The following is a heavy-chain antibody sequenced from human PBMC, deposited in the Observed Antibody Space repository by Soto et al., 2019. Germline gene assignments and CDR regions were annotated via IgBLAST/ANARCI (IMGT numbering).Heavy chain of an antibody. CDR3: AGSSYYHNSGMDV. Sequence: QLQLQESGSGLVKPSQTLSLTCAVSGGSISSGGYSWSWIRQPPGKGPEWIGYIYHSGSTYYNPSLKSLVTISVDRSKNQFALKLSSVTAAHTAVYYGAGSSYYHNSGMDVWGKGTTVTVAS. CDR1: GGSISSGGYS. D-gene: IGHD3-22*01. CDR2: IYHSGST. J-gene: IGHJ6*04. V-gene: IGHV4-30-2*01.